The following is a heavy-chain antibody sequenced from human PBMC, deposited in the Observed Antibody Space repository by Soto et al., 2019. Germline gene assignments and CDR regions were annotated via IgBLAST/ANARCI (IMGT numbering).Heavy chain of an antibody. Sequence: ASLKVSCKASGYTFSGYSMRWLRQAPGQGLEWMGWINPNSGGTNYAQKFQGWVTMTRDTSISTAYMELSRLRSDDTAVYYCARESSSAAFDIWGQGTMVTVSS. CDR1: GYTFSGYS. CDR2: INPNSGGT. CDR3: ARESSSAAFDI. J-gene: IGHJ3*02. V-gene: IGHV1-2*04.